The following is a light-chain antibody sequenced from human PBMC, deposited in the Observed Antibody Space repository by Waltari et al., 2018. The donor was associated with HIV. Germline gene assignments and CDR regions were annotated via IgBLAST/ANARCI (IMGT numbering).Light chain of an antibody. CDR1: QSVSSI. J-gene: IGKJ1*01. V-gene: IGKV3-15*01. CDR2: GVS. Sequence: EIVMTQSPATLSVFPGDRATLSCRASQSVSSILAWYQQRPGQAPRFLIFGVSTRATGIPARLSGSGSGTEFSLTISSLQSQDFAVYYCQQYNSWPPACTFGQGTNVEIK. CDR3: QQYNSWPPACT.